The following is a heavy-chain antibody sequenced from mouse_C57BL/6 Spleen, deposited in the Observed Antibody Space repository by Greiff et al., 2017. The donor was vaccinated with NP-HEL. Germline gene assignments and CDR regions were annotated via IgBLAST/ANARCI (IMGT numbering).Heavy chain of an antibody. CDR3: ARGGLLGFDY. CDR1: GYTFTSYW. D-gene: IGHD4-1*01. CDR2: IDPSDSYT. J-gene: IGHJ2*01. V-gene: IGHV1-69*01. Sequence: QVQLKQPGAELVMPGASVKLSCKASGYTFTSYWMHWVKQRPGQGLEWIGEIDPSDSYTNYNQKFKGKSTLTVDKSSSTAYMQLSSLTSEDSAVYYCARGGLLGFDYWGQGTTLTVSS.